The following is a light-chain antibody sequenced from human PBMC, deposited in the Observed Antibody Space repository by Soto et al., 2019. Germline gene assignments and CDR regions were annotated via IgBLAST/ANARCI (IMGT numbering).Light chain of an antibody. CDR2: DAS. CDR1: QDISNY. V-gene: IGKV1-33*01. Sequence: DIPMTQSPSSLSASLGDTVTITCQASQDISNYLNWYQQRPGKAPQLMISDASDLERGVPSRFSGGGSGTDFTFTISSLQPEDFATYYCQQYHGLPLTFGEGT. J-gene: IGKJ4*01. CDR3: QQYHGLPLT.